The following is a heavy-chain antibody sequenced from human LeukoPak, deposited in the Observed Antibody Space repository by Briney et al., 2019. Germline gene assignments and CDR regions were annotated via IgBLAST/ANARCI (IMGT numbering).Heavy chain of an antibody. V-gene: IGHV1-46*01. CDR3: ARAYYESSAYRHAVYFDY. Sequence: ASVKVSCKASGYTFTSYAMNRVRQAPGQGLEWMGIINPSDDSTRYAQKFQGRVTMTKDTSTNTVYMHLSSLSSDDTAVYYCARAYYESSAYRHAVYFDYWGQGTLVTVSS. CDR1: GYTFTSYA. J-gene: IGHJ4*02. CDR2: INPSDDST. D-gene: IGHD3-22*01.